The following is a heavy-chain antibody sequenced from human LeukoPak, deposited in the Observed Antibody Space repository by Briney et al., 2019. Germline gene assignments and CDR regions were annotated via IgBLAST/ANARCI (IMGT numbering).Heavy chain of an antibody. D-gene: IGHD2-8*01. CDR1: GFTFSDSY. Sequence: GGSLRPSCAASGFTFSDSYMSWIRQAAGKGLEWISYISSTSSHTNYADSVKGRFTISRDNAKRSLHLQMNSLRAEDTAVYYCAKGAVGFVPGSWGQGTLVTVSS. V-gene: IGHV3-11*05. CDR2: ISSTSSHT. CDR3: AKGAVGFVPGS. J-gene: IGHJ5*02.